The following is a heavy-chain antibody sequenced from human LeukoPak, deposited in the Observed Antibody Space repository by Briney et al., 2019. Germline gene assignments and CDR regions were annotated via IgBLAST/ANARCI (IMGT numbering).Heavy chain of an antibody. D-gene: IGHD3-22*01. Sequence: GSLRLSCAASGFTVSTNCMTWVRQAPGKGLEWVSTIYSGGTTYYADSVMGRFTISRHNSRNTLYLQMNSLRAEDTAVYYCARGPPGDSSGYYSHPFENWGQGTLVTVSS. V-gene: IGHV3-53*04. CDR2: IYSGGTT. CDR1: GFTVSTNC. J-gene: IGHJ4*02. CDR3: ARGPPGDSSGYYSHPFEN.